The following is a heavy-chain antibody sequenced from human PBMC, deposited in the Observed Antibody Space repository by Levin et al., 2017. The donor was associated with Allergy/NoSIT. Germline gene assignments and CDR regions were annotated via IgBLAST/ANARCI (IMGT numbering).Heavy chain of an antibody. CDR2: IYYSGST. Sequence: SETLSLTCTVSGGSISSYYWSWIRQPPGKGLEWIGYIYYSGSTNYNPSLKSRVTISVDTSKNQFSLKLSSVTAADTAVYYCARGVAAAAGIVCFDPWGQGTLVTVSS. V-gene: IGHV4-59*01. J-gene: IGHJ5*02. CDR3: ARGVAAAAGIVCFDP. CDR1: GGSISSYY. D-gene: IGHD6-13*01.